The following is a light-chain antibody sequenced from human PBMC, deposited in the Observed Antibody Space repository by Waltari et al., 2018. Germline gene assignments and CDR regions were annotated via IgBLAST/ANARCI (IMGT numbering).Light chain of an antibody. CDR1: KSVTIIS. J-gene: IGKJ4*01. CDR2: GTS. CDR3: QQYDGEVVT. V-gene: IGKV3-20*01. Sequence: LSCRASKSVTIISLTWYQQKLGQAPRLLIYGTSSRATGIPDRFSGSGSGTDFTLTISRLEPEDFAVYYCQQYDGEVVTFGGGTKVEI.